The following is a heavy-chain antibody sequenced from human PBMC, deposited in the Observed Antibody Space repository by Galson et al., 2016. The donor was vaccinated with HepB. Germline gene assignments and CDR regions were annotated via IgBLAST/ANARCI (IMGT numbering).Heavy chain of an antibody. Sequence: SLRLSCAVSGGTFSNYWMSWVRQAPGKGLEWLANIKGGGSEKNYVDSVKGRFDISRDNAKDSLSLQMNGLRTEDTALYYCTGSTGWLPEHWGQGSLVTVSS. V-gene: IGHV3-7*03. CDR1: GGTFSNYW. CDR2: IKGGGSEK. J-gene: IGHJ4*02. CDR3: TGSTGWLPEH. D-gene: IGHD3-22*01.